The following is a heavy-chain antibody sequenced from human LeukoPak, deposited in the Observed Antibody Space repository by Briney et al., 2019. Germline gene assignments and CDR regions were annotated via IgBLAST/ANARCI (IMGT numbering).Heavy chain of an antibody. J-gene: IGHJ6*03. D-gene: IGHD3-10*01. CDR3: ARGRRGVPYYYYMDV. Sequence: SETLSLTCAVYGGSFSGYYWSWIRQPPGKGLEWIGEINHSGSTNYNPSLKSRVTISVDTSKNQFSLKLSSVTAADTAVYYCARGRRGVPYYYYMDVWGKGTTVTVSS. CDR2: INHSGST. V-gene: IGHV4-34*01. CDR1: GGSFSGYY.